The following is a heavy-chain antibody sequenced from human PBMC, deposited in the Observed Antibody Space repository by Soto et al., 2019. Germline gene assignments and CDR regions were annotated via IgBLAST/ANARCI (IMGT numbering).Heavy chain of an antibody. Sequence: GGSLRLSCAASGFTFNIYPMTWVRQAPGKGLEWVSAISGTAGITYYADPVKGRFTISRDNAKNSLYLQMNSLRAEDTAVYYCARGFPYCSGGSCYYFDYWGQGTLVTVSS. V-gene: IGHV3-23*01. J-gene: IGHJ4*02. CDR1: GFTFNIYP. CDR3: ARGFPYCSGGSCYYFDY. CDR2: ISGTAGIT. D-gene: IGHD2-15*01.